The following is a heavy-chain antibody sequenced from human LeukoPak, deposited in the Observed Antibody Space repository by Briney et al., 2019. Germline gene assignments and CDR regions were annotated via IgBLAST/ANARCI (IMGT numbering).Heavy chain of an antibody. D-gene: IGHD6-13*01. J-gene: IGHJ1*01. Sequence: GASVKVSCKVSGYTLTELSMHWVRQAPGIGLEWMGRFDPEDGETIYAQKFQGRVTMTEDTSTNTAYMELSSLRSEDTAVYYCATQQLVRFVLRFQHWGQGTLVTVSS. CDR2: FDPEDGET. CDR1: GYTLTELS. V-gene: IGHV1-24*01. CDR3: ATQQLVRFVLRFQH.